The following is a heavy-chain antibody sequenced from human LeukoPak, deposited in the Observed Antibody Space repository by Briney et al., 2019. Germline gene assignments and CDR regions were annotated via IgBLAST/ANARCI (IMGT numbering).Heavy chain of an antibody. CDR2: IYYSGRT. Sequence: SETLSLTCTVSGGSISSSSYYWGWIRQPPGKGLEWIGTIYYSGRTYYNPSLKSRVTISVDTSKNQFSLKLSSVTAADTAVYYCATRRVRIGSSWGLWGQGTLVTVSS. D-gene: IGHD6-13*01. V-gene: IGHV4-39*01. J-gene: IGHJ4*02. CDR1: GGSISSSSYY. CDR3: ATRRVRIGSSWGL.